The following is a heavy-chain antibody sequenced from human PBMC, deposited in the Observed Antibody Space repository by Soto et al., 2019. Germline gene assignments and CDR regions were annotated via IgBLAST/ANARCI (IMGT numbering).Heavy chain of an antibody. V-gene: IGHV1-69*08. Sequence: QVQLVQSGAEVKKPGSSVKVSCKASGGTFSSYTISWVRQAPGQGLEWMGRIIPILGIANYAQKFQGRVTITADKSTRTADMELSSLRSEATAVYYCAREIAAAGPPTRFDYWGQGTLVTVSS. CDR2: IIPILGIA. CDR1: GGTFSSYT. CDR3: AREIAAAGPPTRFDY. D-gene: IGHD6-13*01. J-gene: IGHJ4*02.